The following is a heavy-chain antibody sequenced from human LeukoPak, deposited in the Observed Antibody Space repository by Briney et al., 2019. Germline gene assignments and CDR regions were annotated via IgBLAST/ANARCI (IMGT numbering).Heavy chain of an antibody. V-gene: IGHV5-51*01. J-gene: IGHJ4*02. CDR2: IYPGDSDT. CDR1: GYSFTTYW. CDR3: ARRRGLAAAARDY. Sequence: GESLRISCKGSGYSFTTYWIGWVRQMPGKGLEWMGIIYPGDSDTRYSPSFQGQVTISADKSISTAYLQWSSLKASDTAMYYCARRRGLAAAARDYWGQGTLVTVSS. D-gene: IGHD6-13*01.